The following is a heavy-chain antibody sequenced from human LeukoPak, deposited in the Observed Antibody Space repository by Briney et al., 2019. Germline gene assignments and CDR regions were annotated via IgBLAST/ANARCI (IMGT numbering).Heavy chain of an antibody. D-gene: IGHD1-14*01. V-gene: IGHV4-30-2*01. CDR2: IYHSGST. J-gene: IGHJ6*04. Sequence: SETLSLTRAVSGVSISSGGYSWSWIRQPPGKGLEWIVYIYHSGSTYYNPSLKSRVTISVDRSKNQFSLKLSSVTAANTAVYYCATETTSPYYGMDVWGKGTTVTVSS. CDR3: ATETTSPYYGMDV. CDR1: GVSISSGGYS.